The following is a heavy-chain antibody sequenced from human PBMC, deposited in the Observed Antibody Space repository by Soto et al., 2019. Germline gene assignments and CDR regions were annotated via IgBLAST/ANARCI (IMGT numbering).Heavy chain of an antibody. CDR1: GGPFTSYA. Sequence: SVKVACTASGGPFTSYAIAWVRQAPGQGLEWMGGIIPIFGTANYAQKFQGRVTITADESTSTAYMELSSLRSEDTAVYYCARGGPLTEVAVAGTSFDYWGQGTLVTVSS. D-gene: IGHD6-19*01. CDR2: IIPIFGTA. J-gene: IGHJ4*02. V-gene: IGHV1-69*01. CDR3: ARGGPLTEVAVAGTSFDY.